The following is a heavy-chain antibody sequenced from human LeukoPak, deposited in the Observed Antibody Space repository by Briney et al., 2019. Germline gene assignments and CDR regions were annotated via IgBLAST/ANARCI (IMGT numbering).Heavy chain of an antibody. CDR3: ARHGNPYYDLLTGYFDP. V-gene: IGHV4-39*01. J-gene: IGHJ5*02. CDR1: GDSISHTNYY. Sequence: SETLSLTCTVSGDSISHTNYYWGWIRQSPGRGLEWIRSVYYSGSTYYNPSLKSRVTISVDASSNQFSLNLRSVTAADTAVYFCARHGNPYYDLLTGYFDPWGQGTLVTVSS. CDR2: VYYSGST. D-gene: IGHD3-9*01.